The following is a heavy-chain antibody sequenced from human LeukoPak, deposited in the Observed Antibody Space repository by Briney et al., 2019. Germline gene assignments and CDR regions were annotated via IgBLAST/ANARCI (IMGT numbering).Heavy chain of an antibody. Sequence: KTSETLSLTCTVSGGSVSSGSYSWSWIRQPAGKGLEWIGRFYASGTTHYNPSLESRVTISVDTSKNQFSLKLASVTAADTAIYYCAKGAGGFSYYNWFDPWGQGTLVTVSS. CDR2: FYASGTT. CDR3: AKGAGGFSYYNWFDP. CDR1: GGSVSSGSYS. D-gene: IGHD5-18*01. J-gene: IGHJ5*02. V-gene: IGHV4-61*02.